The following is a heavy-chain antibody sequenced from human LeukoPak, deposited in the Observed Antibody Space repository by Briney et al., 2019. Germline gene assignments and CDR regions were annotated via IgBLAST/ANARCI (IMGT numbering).Heavy chain of an antibody. CDR1: GFTFSTYW. D-gene: IGHD1-26*01. CDR3: TRSPSLGGNYWRFDC. Sequence: GGSLRLSCAASGFTFSTYWMHWVRQAPGEGLVWVSRLSPDGSSSVYADSVKGRFTVSRDNAKNTLYLQMNSLRAEDTAVYYCTRSPSLGGNYWRFDCWGQGTLVTVSS. V-gene: IGHV3-74*01. CDR2: LSPDGSSS. J-gene: IGHJ4*02.